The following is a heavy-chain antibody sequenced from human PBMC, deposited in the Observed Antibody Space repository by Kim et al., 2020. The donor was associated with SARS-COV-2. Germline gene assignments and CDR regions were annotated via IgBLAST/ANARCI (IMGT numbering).Heavy chain of an antibody. J-gene: IGHJ4*02. V-gene: IGHV1-18*01. CDR3: VRGLTYCTGGVCYFHYFDD. D-gene: IGHD2-8*02. Sequence: ASVKVSCKASGYTFTSYGISWVRQAPGQGLEWMGWISAYNGNTNYAQKLQGRVTMTTDTSTSTAYMELRSLRSDDTAVYYCVRGLTYCTGGVCYFHYFDDGGQGTLVTVSS. CDR1: GYTFTSYG. CDR2: ISAYNGNT.